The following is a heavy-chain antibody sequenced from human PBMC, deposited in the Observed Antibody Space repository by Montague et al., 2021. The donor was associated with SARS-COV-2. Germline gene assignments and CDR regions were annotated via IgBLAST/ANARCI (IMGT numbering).Heavy chain of an antibody. V-gene: IGHV3-30*04. Sequence: SRRLSCAASGFTFSSYAMHWVRQAPGKGLEWVAVISYDGSNKYYADSVKGRFTISRDNSKNTLYLQMNSLRAEDTAVYYCAREGIVGATGFDYWGQGTLVTVSS. CDR2: ISYDGSNK. D-gene: IGHD1-26*01. CDR1: GFTFSSYA. CDR3: AREGIVGATGFDY. J-gene: IGHJ4*02.